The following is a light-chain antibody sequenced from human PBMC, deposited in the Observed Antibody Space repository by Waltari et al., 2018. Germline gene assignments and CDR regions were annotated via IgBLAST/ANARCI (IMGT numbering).Light chain of an antibody. Sequence: QLVLTQSPSASASLGASVKLTCTLSRGHNNYAIAWHQQQPAKGPRYVMKLNSDASHNTGDGIPDRVSGSSAWAERALTIASLQSEDEADYSCQSWCTGIQVFGGGTKLTVL. CDR2: LNSDASH. CDR3: QSWCTGIQV. V-gene: IGLV4-69*01. CDR1: RGHNNYA. J-gene: IGLJ2*01.